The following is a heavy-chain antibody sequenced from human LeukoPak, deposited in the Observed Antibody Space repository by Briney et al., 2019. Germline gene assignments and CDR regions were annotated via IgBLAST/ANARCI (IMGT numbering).Heavy chain of an antibody. CDR3: ARDGGSVGYGDSDY. Sequence: GGSLRLSCAASGFTFSSYAVSWVRQAPGKGLEWVSAISDSGGGTYYADSVKGRFTISRDNSKNTLYLQMNSLRAEDTAVYYCARDGGSVGYGDSDYWGQGTLVTVSS. V-gene: IGHV3-23*01. CDR2: ISDSGGGT. D-gene: IGHD4-17*01. J-gene: IGHJ4*02. CDR1: GFTFSSYA.